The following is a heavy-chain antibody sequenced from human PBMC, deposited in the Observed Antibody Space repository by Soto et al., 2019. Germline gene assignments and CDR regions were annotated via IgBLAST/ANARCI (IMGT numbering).Heavy chain of an antibody. J-gene: IGHJ5*02. CDR3: ARGYYGGRSGYNWFDP. Sequence: PGQGLEWMGGIIPIFGTANYAQKFQGRVTITADESTSTAYMELSSLRSEDTAVYYCARGYYGGRSGYNWFDPWGQGTLVTVSS. V-gene: IGHV1-69*01. CDR2: IIPIFGTA. D-gene: IGHD4-17*01.